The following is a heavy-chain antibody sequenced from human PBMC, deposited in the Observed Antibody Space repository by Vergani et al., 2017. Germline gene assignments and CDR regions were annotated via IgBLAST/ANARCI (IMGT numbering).Heavy chain of an antibody. CDR2: ISSSGSTI. V-gene: IGHV3-48*03. CDR1: GFTFSSYE. Sequence: EVQLVESGGGLVQPGGSLRLSCAASGFTFSSYEMNWVRQAPGKGLEWVSYISSSGSTIYYADSVKGRFTISRDKATNTLYLQMNSLRAEDTDVYYCASETGGYDRLDYYYYGMDVWGQGTTVTVSS. D-gene: IGHD5-12*01. J-gene: IGHJ6*02. CDR3: ASETGGYDRLDYYYYGMDV.